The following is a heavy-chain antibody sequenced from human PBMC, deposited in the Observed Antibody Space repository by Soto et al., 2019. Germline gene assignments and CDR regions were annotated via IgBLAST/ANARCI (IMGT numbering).Heavy chain of an antibody. Sequence: PGGSLRLSCAASGFTFSDYYMSLIRQAPGKGLEWVSYISSSGSTIYYADSVKGRFTISRDNAKNSLYLQMNSLRAEDTAVYYCARDGVGLYCSSTSCYNTGYYYYYMDVWGKGTTVTVSS. CDR2: ISSSGSTI. CDR1: GFTFSDYY. J-gene: IGHJ6*03. V-gene: IGHV3-11*01. CDR3: ARDGVGLYCSSTSCYNTGYYYYYMDV. D-gene: IGHD2-2*02.